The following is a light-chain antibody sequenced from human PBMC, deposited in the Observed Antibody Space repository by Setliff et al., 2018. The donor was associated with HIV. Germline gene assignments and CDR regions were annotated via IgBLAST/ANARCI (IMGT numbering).Light chain of an antibody. CDR2: DXN. V-gene: IGLV7-46*01. CDR3: LLSYPGGTXI. J-gene: IGLJ2*01. CDR1: TGTVTTGXY. Sequence: QEPSXXVSPGGTVTLTCGSSTGTVTTGXYPYWFQXXXXXXPRTLIYDXNNKHTWTPARFSGSLLGGKAALILSGAQPDDEAEYYCLLSYPGGTXIFGGGTKVTVL.